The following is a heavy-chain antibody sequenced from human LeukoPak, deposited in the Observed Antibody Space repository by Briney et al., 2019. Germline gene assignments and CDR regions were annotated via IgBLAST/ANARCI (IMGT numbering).Heavy chain of an antibody. CDR3: ARGRPFMDV. V-gene: IGHV4-38-2*02. CDR1: GYSISSGFY. D-gene: IGHD6-6*01. CDR2: IYHSGST. J-gene: IGHJ6*03. Sequence: SETLSLTCTVSGYSISSGFYWGWIRQPPGKGLEWIGSIYHSGSTYYSPSLKSRVTISIDTSQNQFSLKLSSVTAADTAVYYCARGRPFMDVWGKGTTVTVSS.